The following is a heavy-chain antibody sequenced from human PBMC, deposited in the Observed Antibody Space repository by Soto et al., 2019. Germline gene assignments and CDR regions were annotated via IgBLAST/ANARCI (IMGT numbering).Heavy chain of an antibody. CDR1: GGSISSSNW. Sequence: QVQLQESGPGLVKPSGTLSLTCAVSGGSISSSNWWSWVRQPPGKGLEWIGEIYHSGSTNYNPSLMSRVTISVAKSKQQFSLKLSSVTAADTAVYYCAKVVGGYYYAMDVWGQGTTVTVSS. CDR3: AKVVGGYYYAMDV. V-gene: IGHV4-4*02. J-gene: IGHJ6*02. CDR2: IYHSGST. D-gene: IGHD2-2*01.